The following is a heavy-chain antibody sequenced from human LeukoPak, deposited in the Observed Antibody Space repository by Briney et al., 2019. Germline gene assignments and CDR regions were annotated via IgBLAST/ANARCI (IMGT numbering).Heavy chain of an antibody. CDR2: IGYDGTNE. V-gene: IGHV3-33*01. Sequence: GGSLRLSCAASGFTFSSYGMHWVRQAPGKGREWVALIGYDGTNEYYADSVKGRFTITRDNSKNTLYLQMKSLRAEDTAVYYCARDGYGSGSHDYWGQGTLVTVSS. J-gene: IGHJ4*02. CDR1: GFTFSSYG. D-gene: IGHD3-10*01. CDR3: ARDGYGSGSHDY.